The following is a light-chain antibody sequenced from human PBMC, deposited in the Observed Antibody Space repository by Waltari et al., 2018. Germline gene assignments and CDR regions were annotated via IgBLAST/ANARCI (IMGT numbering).Light chain of an antibody. CDR1: QSVRSY. J-gene: IGKJ1*01. Sequence: EIVLTQSPATLSLSPGERATPSFRAKQSVRSYLAWYQQKLGQAPMLLIYDVSYRATGSPARFSGSGSGTDFTLTISSLEPEDFAVYYCQQYDAYSRTFGQGTKVEVK. V-gene: IGKV3-11*01. CDR2: DVS. CDR3: QQYDAYSRT.